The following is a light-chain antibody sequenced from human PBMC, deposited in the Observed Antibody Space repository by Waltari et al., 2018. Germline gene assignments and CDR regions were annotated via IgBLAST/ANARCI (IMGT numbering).Light chain of an antibody. Sequence: DIQMTQFPSSLSASVGDRVTISCRASQNINRYLNWYQQKPGKAPKLLICAASTLQSGVPSRFSGSGSGTDFTRTISSLQPEDSASYYCQQSYRTPYTFGQGTKVEV. CDR1: QNINRY. CDR2: AAS. CDR3: QQSYRTPYT. V-gene: IGKV1-39*01. J-gene: IGKJ2*01.